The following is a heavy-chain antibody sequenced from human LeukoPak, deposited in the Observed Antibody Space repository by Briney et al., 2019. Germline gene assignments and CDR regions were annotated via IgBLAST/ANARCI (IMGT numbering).Heavy chain of an antibody. D-gene: IGHD3-22*01. V-gene: IGHV3-20*04. CDR1: GFTFDDYG. J-gene: IGHJ4*02. CDR3: ARGASYYYDSSGYYN. Sequence: GGSLRLSCAASGFTFDDYGMSCVRQAPGKGLEWVSGINWNGGGTGYADSVKGRFTISRDSAKNSLYLQMNTLRAEDTALYYCARGASYYYDSSGYYNWGQGTLVTVSS. CDR2: INWNGGGT.